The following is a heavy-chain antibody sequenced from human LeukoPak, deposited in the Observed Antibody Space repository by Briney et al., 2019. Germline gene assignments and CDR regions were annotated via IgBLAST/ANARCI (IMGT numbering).Heavy chain of an antibody. CDR2: ISSSGSTI. CDR3: ASNSYGYFDQPAY. J-gene: IGHJ4*02. Sequence: PGGSLRLSCAASGFTFSSYGMSWVRQAPGKGLEWVSYISSSGSTIYYADSVKGRFTISRDNAKNSLYLQMNSLRAEDTAVYYCASNSYGYFDQPAYWGQGTLVTVSS. V-gene: IGHV3-48*04. CDR1: GFTFSSYG. D-gene: IGHD5-18*01.